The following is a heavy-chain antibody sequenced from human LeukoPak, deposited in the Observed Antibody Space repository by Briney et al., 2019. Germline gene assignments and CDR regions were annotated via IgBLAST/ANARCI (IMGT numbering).Heavy chain of an antibody. Sequence: GGSLRLSCAASGFTFSSYAMSWVRQAPGKGLEWVANIKQDGSEKYYVDSVKGRFTISRDNAKNSLYLQMNSLRAEDTAVYYCAREGNDAFDIWGQGTMVTVSS. CDR2: IKQDGSEK. V-gene: IGHV3-7*01. J-gene: IGHJ3*02. CDR3: AREGNDAFDI. CDR1: GFTFSSYA.